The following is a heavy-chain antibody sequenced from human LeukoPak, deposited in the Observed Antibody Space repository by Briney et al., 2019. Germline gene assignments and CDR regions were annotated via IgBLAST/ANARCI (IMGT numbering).Heavy chain of an antibody. CDR1: GGSISSGDYY. V-gene: IGHV4-30-4*01. D-gene: IGHD3-10*01. CDR2: IYHSGST. CDR3: ARGGGMVRGVTSVDY. Sequence: SETLSLTCTVSGGSISSGDYYWSRIRQPPGKGLEWIGYIYHSGSTYYNPSLKSRVTISVDTSKNQFSLKLSSVTAADTAVYYCARGGGMVRGVTSVDYWGQGTLVTVSS. J-gene: IGHJ4*02.